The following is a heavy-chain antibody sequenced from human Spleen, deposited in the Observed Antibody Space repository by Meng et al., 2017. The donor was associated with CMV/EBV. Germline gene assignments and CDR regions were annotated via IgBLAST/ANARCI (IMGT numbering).Heavy chain of an antibody. J-gene: IGHJ4*02. Sequence: GESLKISCAASGFTFSNYAMNWVRQAPGKGLEWVSVIYSGGSGTYYADFVKGRFTISRDNSKNTLYLQMNSLRAEDTAVYYCARAYDSSGYYDDFDYWGQGTLVTVSS. CDR3: ARAYDSSGYYDDFDY. D-gene: IGHD3-22*01. CDR2: IYSGGSGT. V-gene: IGHV3-23*03. CDR1: GFTFSNYA.